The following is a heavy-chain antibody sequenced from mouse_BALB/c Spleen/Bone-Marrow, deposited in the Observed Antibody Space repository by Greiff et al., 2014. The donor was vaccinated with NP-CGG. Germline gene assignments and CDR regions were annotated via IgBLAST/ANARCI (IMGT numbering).Heavy chain of an antibody. J-gene: IGHJ3*01. CDR1: GYAFSSYW. D-gene: IGHD2-4*01. CDR3: AKITTGFAY. V-gene: IGHV1-80*01. Sequence: QVQLQQSGAELVGPGSSVKISCKASGYAFSSYWMTWVKQRPGQGLEWIGQIYPGDGDTNYNGKFKGKAILTADKSSSTAYMQLSGLTSEDSAVYFCAKITTGFAYWGQGTLVTVSA. CDR2: IYPGDGDT.